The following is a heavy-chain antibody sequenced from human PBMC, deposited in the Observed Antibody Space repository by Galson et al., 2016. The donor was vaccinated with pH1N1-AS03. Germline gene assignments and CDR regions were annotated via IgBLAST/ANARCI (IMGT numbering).Heavy chain of an antibody. CDR3: ARTFPGRVVVVAAAMQEGPDY. CDR1: EFTFSFYH. D-gene: IGHD2-2*01. CDR2: INSRSDTI. V-gene: IGHV3-48*04. Sequence: SLRLSCAASEFTFSFYHMSWVRQAPGKGLEWVSYINSRSDTIYYADSVKGRFTISRDNAKNSLFLQMHSLRAEDTAVYYCARTFPGRVVVVAAAMQEGPDYWGQGTLVTVSS. J-gene: IGHJ4*02.